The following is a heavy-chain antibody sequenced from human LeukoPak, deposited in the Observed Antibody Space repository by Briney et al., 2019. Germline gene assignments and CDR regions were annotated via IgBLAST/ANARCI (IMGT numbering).Heavy chain of an antibody. V-gene: IGHV4-4*07. CDR2: IHASGTT. CDR3: ARDLNGDYFDY. CDR1: GGSFSTYY. J-gene: IGHJ4*02. Sequence: PSETLSLTCSVSGGSFSTYYWSWIRQPPGKGLEWIGRIHASGTTNYNPSLKSRVTMSVDTSKNQFSLKLSPVTAADTAVYYCARDLNGDYFDYWGQGTLVTVSS. D-gene: IGHD4-17*01.